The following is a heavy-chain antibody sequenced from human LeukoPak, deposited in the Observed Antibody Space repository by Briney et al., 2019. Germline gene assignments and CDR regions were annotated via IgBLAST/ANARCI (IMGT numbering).Heavy chain of an antibody. D-gene: IGHD5-18*01. J-gene: IGHJ4*02. CDR1: GFTFSSYA. CDR3: ARDQGWIQLWLLLEGSSMGIDY. CDR2: ISYDGSNK. Sequence: GGSLRLSCAASGFTFSSYAMHWVRQAPGKGLEWVGVISYDGSNKYYADSVKGRFTISRDNSKNTLYLQMNSLRAEDTAVYYCARDQGWIQLWLLLEGSSMGIDYWGQGTLVTVSS. V-gene: IGHV3-30-3*01.